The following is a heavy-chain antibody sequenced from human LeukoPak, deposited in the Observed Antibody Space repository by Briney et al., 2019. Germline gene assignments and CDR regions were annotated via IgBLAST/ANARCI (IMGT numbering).Heavy chain of an antibody. Sequence: TSETLSLTCAVYGGSFSGYYWSWIRQPPGKGLEWIGEINHSGSTNYNPSLKSRVTISVDTSKNQFSLKLSSVTAADTAVYYCARGRLPIHLGWFDPWGQGTLVTVSS. CDR2: INHSGST. D-gene: IGHD2-21*02. J-gene: IGHJ5*02. CDR1: GGSFSGYY. V-gene: IGHV4-34*01. CDR3: ARGRLPIHLGWFDP.